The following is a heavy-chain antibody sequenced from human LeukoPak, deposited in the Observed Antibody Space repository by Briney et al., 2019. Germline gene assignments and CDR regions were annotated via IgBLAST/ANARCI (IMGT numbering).Heavy chain of an antibody. D-gene: IGHD2-15*01. CDR1: GGSISSGSYY. CDR2: IYTSGST. J-gene: IGHJ4*02. Sequence: SETLSLTCTVSGGSISSGSYYWSWTRQPAGKGLEWIGRIYTSGSTNYNPSLKSRVTISVDTSKNQFSLKLSSVTAADTAVYYCARDFGYCSGGSCFNLPFDYWGQGTLVTVSS. V-gene: IGHV4-61*02. CDR3: ARDFGYCSGGSCFNLPFDY.